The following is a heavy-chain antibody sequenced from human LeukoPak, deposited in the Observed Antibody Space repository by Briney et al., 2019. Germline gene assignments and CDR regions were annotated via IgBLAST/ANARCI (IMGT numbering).Heavy chain of an antibody. J-gene: IGHJ5*02. CDR3: AREAYYYDSSGYPNWFDP. CDR1: GFTLSSYA. D-gene: IGHD3-22*01. CDR2: ISYDGSNK. Sequence: GGSLRLSCAASGFTLSSYAMSWVRQAPGKGLEWVAVISYDGSNKYYADSVKGRFTISRDNSKNTLYLQMNSLRAEDTAVYYCAREAYYYDSSGYPNWFDPWGQGTLVTVSS. V-gene: IGHV3-30*04.